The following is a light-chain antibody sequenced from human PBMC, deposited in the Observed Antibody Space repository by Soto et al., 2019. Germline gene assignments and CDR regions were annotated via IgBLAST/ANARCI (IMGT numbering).Light chain of an antibody. CDR3: QQYSSYPLT. J-gene: IGKJ4*01. CDR2: KAS. V-gene: IGKV1-5*03. Sequence: DIQMTQSPSTLSASVGDRVTITCRSSQSISSWLAWYQQKPGKAPKLLIYKASSLESGVPSIFSGSGSGTEFTLTSSSLQPDDFATYYCQQYSSYPLTFGGGTKVEIK. CDR1: QSISSW.